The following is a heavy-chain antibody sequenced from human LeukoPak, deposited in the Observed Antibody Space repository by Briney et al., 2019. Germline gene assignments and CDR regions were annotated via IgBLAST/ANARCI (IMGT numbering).Heavy chain of an antibody. D-gene: IGHD6-13*01. CDR2: ISSNGGST. V-gene: IGHV3-64D*09. CDR3: VKARASSTWYAFFDY. J-gene: IGHJ4*02. Sequence: GGSLRLSCSASGFTFSSYAMHWVRQAPGKGLEYVSAISSNGGSTYYADSVKGRFTISRDNSKNTLYLQMSSLRAEDTAVYYCVKARASSTWYAFFDYWGQGTLVTVSS. CDR1: GFTFSSYA.